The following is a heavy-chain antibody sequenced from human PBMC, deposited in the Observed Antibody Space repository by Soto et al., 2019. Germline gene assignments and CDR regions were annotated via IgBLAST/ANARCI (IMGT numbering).Heavy chain of an antibody. CDR3: AREANVPFLEWLLAY. J-gene: IGHJ4*02. CDR2: IWYDGSNK. D-gene: IGHD3-3*01. V-gene: IGHV3-33*01. CDR1: GFTFSSYG. Sequence: GGSLRLSCAASGFTFSSYGMHWVRQAPGKGLEWVAVIWYDGSNKYYADSVKGRFTISRDNSKNTLYLQMNSLRAEDTAVYYFAREANVPFLEWLLAYWGQGTLSTVSS.